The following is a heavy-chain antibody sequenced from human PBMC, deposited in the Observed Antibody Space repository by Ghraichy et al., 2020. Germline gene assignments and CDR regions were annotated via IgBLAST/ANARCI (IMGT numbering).Heavy chain of an antibody. V-gene: IGHV3-23*01. CDR3: AKNAGSVVVGASRDY. D-gene: IGHD2-15*01. CDR2: ISASGATA. Sequence: GGSLRLSCAASGFTFSNYAMTWVRQAPGKGLEWVSSISASGATAYYTESVKGRFTISRDNSRNTLYLQMNSLKAEDTAVYYCAKNAGSVVVGASRDYWGQGTLVTVSS. CDR1: GFTFSNYA. J-gene: IGHJ4*02.